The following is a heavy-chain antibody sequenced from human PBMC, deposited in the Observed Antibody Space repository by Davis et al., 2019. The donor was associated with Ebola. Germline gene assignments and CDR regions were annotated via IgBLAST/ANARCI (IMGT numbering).Heavy chain of an antibody. Sequence: GESLKISCAASGFTFSSDWMHWVRQAPGKGLLWVSRINSDGSSTSYADSVKGRFTISRDNAKNTLYLQMNSLRAEDTAVYYCAGEVWSSIDYWGQGTLVTVSS. V-gene: IGHV3-74*01. CDR3: AGEVWSSIDY. D-gene: IGHD3-10*01. CDR2: INSDGSST. CDR1: GFTFSSDW. J-gene: IGHJ4*02.